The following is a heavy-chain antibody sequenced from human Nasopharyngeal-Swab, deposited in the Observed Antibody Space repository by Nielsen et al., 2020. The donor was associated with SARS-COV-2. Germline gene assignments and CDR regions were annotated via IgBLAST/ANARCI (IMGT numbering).Heavy chain of an antibody. D-gene: IGHD7-27*01. CDR2: ISGSGGTI. CDR1: GFTFSDYY. J-gene: IGHJ4*02. V-gene: IGHV3-11*04. Sequence: GESLKISCAASGFTFSDYYMSWIRQAPGKGLEYISYISGSGGTIYYGDSMKGRFTISRDNAKNSLYLQMNSLRAEDTAMYYCARDRANWDFDYWGQGTLATVSS. CDR3: ARDRANWDFDY.